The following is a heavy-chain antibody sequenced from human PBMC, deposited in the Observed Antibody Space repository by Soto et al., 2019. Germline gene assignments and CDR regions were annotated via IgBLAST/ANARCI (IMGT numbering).Heavy chain of an antibody. V-gene: IGHV4-34*01. CDR3: ARGQSLYSSSWFDY. D-gene: IGHD6-13*01. CDR2: INHSGSA. Sequence: KASETLSLTCAVFGGSFSGYYWSWIRQSPGKGLEWIGEINHSGSANYNPSLRSRVIISLDTSKNRFSVKLSSVTAADTAVYYCARGQSLYSSSWFDYWGQGTLVT. CDR1: GGSFSGYY. J-gene: IGHJ4*02.